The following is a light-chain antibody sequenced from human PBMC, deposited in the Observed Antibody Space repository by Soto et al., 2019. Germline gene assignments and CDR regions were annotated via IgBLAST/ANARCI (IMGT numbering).Light chain of an antibody. CDR1: QSVSSSY. CDR2: GAS. J-gene: IGKJ1*01. CDR3: QQDGSSSWT. Sequence: EIVLTQSPGTLSLSPGERATLTCRASQSVSSSYLAWYQQKPGQAPRLLIYGASSRATGIPARFSGSWSGTDCTLTISRLEPEDFAVYYCQQDGSSSWTCGQGTKVEIK. V-gene: IGKV3-20*01.